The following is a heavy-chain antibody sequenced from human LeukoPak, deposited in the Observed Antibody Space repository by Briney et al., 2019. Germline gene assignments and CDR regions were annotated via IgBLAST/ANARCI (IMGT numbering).Heavy chain of an antibody. V-gene: IGHV3-30*18. D-gene: IGHD5-24*01. CDR1: GFTFSSYG. J-gene: IGHJ4*02. Sequence: GGSLTLSCAASGFTFSSYGMHWVSQPPGKGLEWVADISYAGSNKYYADSVKGRFTISRDNSKNTLYLQMNSLRPEDTAVYYCANLRFEKKEMATIPGEFFDYWGQGTLVTVSS. CDR2: ISYAGSNK. CDR3: ANLRFEKKEMATIPGEFFDY.